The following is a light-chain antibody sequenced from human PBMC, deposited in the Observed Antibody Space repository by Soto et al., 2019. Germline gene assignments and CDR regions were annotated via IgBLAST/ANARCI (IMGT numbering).Light chain of an antibody. J-gene: IGKJ3*01. V-gene: IGKV1-39*01. Sequence: DIQMTQSPSSLSASVGDRVTITCRASQSISSYLNWYQQKPGKAPKLLIYAASSLQSGGPSRFSGSRSGTDFTLTIRSLQPEDFATYYCQQSYSTPRAFGPGTKVDIK. CDR3: QQSYSTPRA. CDR1: QSISSY. CDR2: AAS.